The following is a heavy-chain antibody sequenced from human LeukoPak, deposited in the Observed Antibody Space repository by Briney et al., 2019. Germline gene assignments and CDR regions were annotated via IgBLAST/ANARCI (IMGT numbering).Heavy chain of an antibody. CDR3: AKRGRGKVGADDY. Sequence: GGSLRLSCAASGFTFSNYAMNWVRQAPGKGLEWVSAISGSGGSTYYAGSVKGRFTIFRDNSKNTLYLQMNSLRAEDTALYYCAKRGRGKVGADDYWGQGTLVTVSS. CDR2: ISGSGGST. CDR1: GFTFSNYA. J-gene: IGHJ4*02. D-gene: IGHD1-26*01. V-gene: IGHV3-23*01.